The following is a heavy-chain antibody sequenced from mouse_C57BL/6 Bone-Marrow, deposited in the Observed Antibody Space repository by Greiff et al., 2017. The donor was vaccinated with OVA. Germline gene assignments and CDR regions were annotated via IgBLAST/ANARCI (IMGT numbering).Heavy chain of an antibody. Sequence: VQLQQSGAELVRPGTSVKVSCKASGYAFTNYLIEWVKQRPGQCLEWIGVINPGSGGTNYNEKFKGKATLTADKSSSTADMQLSSLTSEDSAVYFGARAYYYGSSYSWVAYWGQGTLVTVSA. CDR2: INPGSGGT. V-gene: IGHV1-54*01. CDR3: ARAYYYGSSYSWVAY. J-gene: IGHJ3*01. D-gene: IGHD1-1*01. CDR1: GYAFTNYL.